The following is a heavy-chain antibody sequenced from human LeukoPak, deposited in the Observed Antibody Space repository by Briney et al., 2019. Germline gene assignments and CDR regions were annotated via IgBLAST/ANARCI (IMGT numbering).Heavy chain of an antibody. CDR2: INPKSGGQ. CDR3: ARGAAGLLRFLEWNSPLDY. J-gene: IGHJ4*02. Sequence: GASVEVSDKPSGYTFTGYYMHWVRQAPGQGLEGRGWINPKSGGQNYAQRFQGRVTMTRDTSINTAYMELNRLISDDTAVYYCARGAAGLLRFLEWNSPLDYWGQGTLVTVSS. CDR1: GYTFTGYY. V-gene: IGHV1-2*02. D-gene: IGHD3-3*01.